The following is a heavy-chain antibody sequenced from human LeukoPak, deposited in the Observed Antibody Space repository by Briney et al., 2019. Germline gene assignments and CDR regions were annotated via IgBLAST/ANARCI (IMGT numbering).Heavy chain of an antibody. CDR1: GYTFTGYY. V-gene: IGHV1-2*04. CDR2: INPNSGGT. D-gene: IGHD4-17*01. Sequence: GASVKVSCKASGYTFTGYYMHWVRQAPGQGLEWMGWINPNSGGTNYAQKFQGWVTMTRDTSISTAYIELSRPRSDDTAVYYCARGLKATVTTTFDYWGQGTLVTVSS. CDR3: ARGLKATVTTTFDY. J-gene: IGHJ4*02.